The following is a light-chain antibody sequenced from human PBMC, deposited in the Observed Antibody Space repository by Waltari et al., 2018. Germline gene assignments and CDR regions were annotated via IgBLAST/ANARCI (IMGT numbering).Light chain of an antibody. Sequence: DIVMTQSPDSLAVSLGERATINCKSSQSVLYSSNNKNYLAWYQQKPGQPPKLLIYWESTRESGVPDGFSGSGSGTDFTLTISSLQAEDVAVYYCQQYYSTPPKFGQGTKVEIK. CDR1: QSVLYSSNNKNY. V-gene: IGKV4-1*01. J-gene: IGKJ1*01. CDR3: QQYYSTPPK. CDR2: WES.